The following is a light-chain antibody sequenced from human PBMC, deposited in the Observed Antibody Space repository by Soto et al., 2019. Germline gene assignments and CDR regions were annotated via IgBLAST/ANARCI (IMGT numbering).Light chain of an antibody. CDR3: QQYQNLCT. V-gene: IGKV3-15*01. J-gene: IGKJ1*01. Sequence: IGMTQSPATLSVSAGERATLSCRASQTIYSNVAWYQQRPGQPPTLLIYRASSRATGIPARFSGSGSGTVFPLTINRLQSDYFAVYYCQQYQNLCTFGQGTKVEIK. CDR1: QTIYSN. CDR2: RAS.